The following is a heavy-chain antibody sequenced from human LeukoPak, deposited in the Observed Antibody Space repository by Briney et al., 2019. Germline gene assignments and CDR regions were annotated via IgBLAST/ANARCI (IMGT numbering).Heavy chain of an antibody. Sequence: GGSLRLSCAASGFTVSSNYMTWVRQAPGKGLEWVSIIFGGGSTYYADSVKDRFTISRDNSKNTLYLQMNSLRPEDMAVYFCARDLTSVVTPEVGAFDIWGQGTLVTVSS. CDR3: ARDLTSVVTPEVGAFDI. J-gene: IGHJ3*02. CDR2: IFGGGST. V-gene: IGHV3-66*01. D-gene: IGHD4-23*01. CDR1: GFTVSSNY.